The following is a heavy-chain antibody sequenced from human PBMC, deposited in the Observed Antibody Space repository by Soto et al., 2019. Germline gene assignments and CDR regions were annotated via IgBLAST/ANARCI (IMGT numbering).Heavy chain of an antibody. Sequence: GGSLRLSCAASGFTFSSYWMSWVRQAPGKGLEWVANIKQDGSEKYYVDSVKGRFTISRDNAKNSLYQQMNSLRAEDTAVYYCARALKAVAGTMVFNGMDVWGQGTTVTVSS. V-gene: IGHV3-7*01. CDR1: GFTFSSYW. CDR2: IKQDGSEK. J-gene: IGHJ6*02. D-gene: IGHD6-19*01. CDR3: ARALKAVAGTMVFNGMDV.